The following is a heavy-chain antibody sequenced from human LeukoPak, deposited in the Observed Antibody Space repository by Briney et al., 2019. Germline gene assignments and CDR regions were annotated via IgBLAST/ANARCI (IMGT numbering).Heavy chain of an antibody. CDR3: ASGLCGGDCYSDY. J-gene: IGHJ4*02. CDR2: IYSGGST. CDR1: GFTVSSNY. V-gene: IGHV3-66*01. Sequence: GGSLRLSCAASGFTVSSNYMSWVRQAPGKGLEWVSVIYSGGSTYYADSVRGRFTISRDNSKNTLYLQMNSLRAEDTAVYYCASGLCGGDCYSDYWGQGTLVTVSS. D-gene: IGHD2-21*02.